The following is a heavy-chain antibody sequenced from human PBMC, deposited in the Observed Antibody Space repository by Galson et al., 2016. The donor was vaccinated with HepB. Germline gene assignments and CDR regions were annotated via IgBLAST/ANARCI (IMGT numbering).Heavy chain of an antibody. J-gene: IGHJ4*02. V-gene: IGHV3-7*01. CDR3: ARGPREADY. D-gene: IGHD5-24*01. CDR1: GFTFDNWW. CDR2: IKTDGSAQ. Sequence: SLRLSCAASGFTFDNWWMMWVRQAPGKGLEWVADIKTDGSAQAYVDSVRGRFTISRDNAKKSLYLQLTSLRAEDSAVYYCARGPREADYWGQGTLVTVSS.